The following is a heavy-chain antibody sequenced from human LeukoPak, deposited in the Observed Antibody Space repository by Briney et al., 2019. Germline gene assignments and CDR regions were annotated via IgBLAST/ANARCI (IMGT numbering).Heavy chain of an antibody. Sequence: ETLSLTCDVSGYSIRSNYYWGWIRQPPGKGLEWIGSIYNSGSTYYNPSLKSRVTISVDTSKNQFSLKLSSVTAADTAVYYCARNVSYSFDYWGQGTLVTVSS. V-gene: IGHV4-38-2*01. CDR3: ARNVSYSFDY. D-gene: IGHD1-1*01. J-gene: IGHJ4*02. CDR1: GYSIRSNYY. CDR2: IYNSGST.